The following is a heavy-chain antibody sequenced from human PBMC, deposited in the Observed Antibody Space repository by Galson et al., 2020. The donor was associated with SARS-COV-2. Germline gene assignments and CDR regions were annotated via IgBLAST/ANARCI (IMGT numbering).Heavy chain of an antibody. J-gene: IGHJ6*02. CDR2: ISVTGNYI. CDR3: VRDGVEVSRGWYAISSNFYPMDV. CDR1: GFTFTNYG. V-gene: IGHV3-21*01. Sequence: NSGGSLRLSCTASGFTFTNYGMSWVRQAPGKGLEWVSFISVTGNYIYYSDSVKGRFTISRDNAKNSLYLQMNSLRAEDTAVYYCVRDGVEVSRGWYAISSNFYPMDVWGQGTAVTVSS. D-gene: IGHD6-13*01.